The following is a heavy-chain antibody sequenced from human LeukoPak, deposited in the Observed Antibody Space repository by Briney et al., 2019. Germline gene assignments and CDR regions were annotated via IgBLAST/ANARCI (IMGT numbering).Heavy chain of an antibody. J-gene: IGHJ4*02. V-gene: IGHV3-74*01. CDR3: LRSNLVRGVIN. CDR2: ISVDGSTS. Sequence: PGGSLRLSCAASGFTFSSYWMHWVRQAPGMELVWVSGISVDGSTSTYADSVKGRFTISRDNAKNTLHLQMNSLRVEDTAVYYCLRSNLVRGVINWGQGTLVTVSS. D-gene: IGHD3-10*01. CDR1: GFTFSSYW.